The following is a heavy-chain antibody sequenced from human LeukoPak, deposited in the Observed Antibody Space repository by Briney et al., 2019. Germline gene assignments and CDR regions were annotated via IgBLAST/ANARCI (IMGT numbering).Heavy chain of an antibody. CDR2: ISSSSSYI. J-gene: IGHJ3*02. D-gene: IGHD6-13*01. CDR1: GFTFSSYS. CDR3: AKGSSSWALGAFDI. V-gene: IGHV3-21*01. Sequence: PGGSLRLSCAASGFTFSSYSMNWVRQAPGKGLEWASSISSSSSYIYYADSVKGRFTISRDNAKNSLYLQMNSLRAEDTAVYYCAKGSSSWALGAFDIWGQGTMVTVSS.